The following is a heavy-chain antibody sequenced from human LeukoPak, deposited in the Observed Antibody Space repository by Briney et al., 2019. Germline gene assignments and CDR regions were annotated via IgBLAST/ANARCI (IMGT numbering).Heavy chain of an antibody. D-gene: IGHD3-9*01. CDR2: IYHSGST. Sequence: PSETLSLTCTVSGYSISSGYYWGWIRQPPGKGLEWIGSIYHSGSTYYNPSPKSRGTISVDTSKNQFSLKLSSVTAADTAVYYCARVWGYDILTGYCSHFDYWGQGTLVTVSS. J-gene: IGHJ4*02. V-gene: IGHV4-38-2*02. CDR3: ARVWGYDILTGYCSHFDY. CDR1: GYSISSGYY.